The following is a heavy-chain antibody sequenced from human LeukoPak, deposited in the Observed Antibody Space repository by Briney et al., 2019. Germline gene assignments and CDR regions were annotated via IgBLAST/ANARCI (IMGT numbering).Heavy chain of an antibody. J-gene: IGHJ4*02. V-gene: IGHV4-61*03. Sequence: SETLSLTCTVSGGSINNGGYYWSWIRQHPGKGLEWIGYIYYSGRSTYNPSLKSRVTISADTSKNHFSLKLNSVTTADTAVYYCTRGAGWLIDYWGQGILVTVFS. CDR3: TRGAGWLIDY. CDR2: IYYSGRS. CDR1: GGSINNGGYY. D-gene: IGHD3-16*01.